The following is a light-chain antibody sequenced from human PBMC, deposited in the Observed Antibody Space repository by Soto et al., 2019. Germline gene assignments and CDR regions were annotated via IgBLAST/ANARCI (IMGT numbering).Light chain of an antibody. CDR1: QSVSTY. CDR2: SAS. CDR3: QQRSNWPPT. Sequence: EIVLTQSPATLSLSPGERATLSCRASQSVSTYLVWYQQKPGQAPRLLIYSASIRAPGIPARFSGSGSGTDFTLTITSLEPEDFAFYYCQQRSNWPPTFGPGTKVDIK. J-gene: IGKJ3*01. V-gene: IGKV3-11*01.